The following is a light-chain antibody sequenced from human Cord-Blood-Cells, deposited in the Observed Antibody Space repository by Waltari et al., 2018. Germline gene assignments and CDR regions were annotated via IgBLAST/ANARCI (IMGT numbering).Light chain of an antibody. CDR2: ELS. V-gene: IGLV2-8*01. Sequence: QSALTQPPSASGSPGQSVTISCTGTSSDVGGYNYVSWYQQHPAKAPKLMIYELSKRPSGVPYRFSGSKSGNTASLTVSGLQAEDEADYYCSSYAGSNNLVFGGGTKLTVL. J-gene: IGLJ2*01. CDR3: SSYAGSNNLV. CDR1: SSDVGGYNY.